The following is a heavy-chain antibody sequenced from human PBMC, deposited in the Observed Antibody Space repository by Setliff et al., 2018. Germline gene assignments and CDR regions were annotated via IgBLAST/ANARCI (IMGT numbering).Heavy chain of an antibody. CDR2: IQHDGNIK. Sequence: LSLSCVASGFTFSNYGMHWVRQAPGKGLEWVTYIQHDGNIKHYADSVKGRCTISRDNSKNTLYLEMSSLRPEDTAVYYCAKVIGGYPPKPSDYWGQGTLVTVSS. V-gene: IGHV3-30*02. D-gene: IGHD3-16*02. CDR3: AKVIGGYPPKPSDY. CDR1: GFTFSNYG. J-gene: IGHJ4*02.